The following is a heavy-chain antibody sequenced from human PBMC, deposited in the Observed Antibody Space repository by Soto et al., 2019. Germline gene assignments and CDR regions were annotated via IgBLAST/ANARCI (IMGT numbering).Heavy chain of an antibody. D-gene: IGHD5-18*01. V-gene: IGHV3-74*01. CDR2: IKSDGNST. CDR1: GFTFSSYW. Sequence: VGSLRLSCAASGFTFSSYWMHWVRQAPGKGLVWVSLIKSDGNSTTYADSVKGRFTISRDSAKNTLYLQMNSLRAEDTAVYYCARDRGYTLDVWGQGTTVTVSS. CDR3: ARDRGYTLDV. J-gene: IGHJ6*02.